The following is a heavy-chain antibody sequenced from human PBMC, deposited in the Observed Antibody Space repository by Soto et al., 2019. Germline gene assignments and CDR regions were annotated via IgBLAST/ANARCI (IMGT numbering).Heavy chain of an antibody. CDR3: SRVDPGETSPFDH. CDR2: INPFDGSR. J-gene: IGHJ4*02. Sequence: ASVKVSCKASGYIFTSYYIHWVRQAPGQRLEWMGWINPFDGSRMFAQSFQGRVTMTRDTSTSTVYMEVSSLRSEDTAVYYCSRVDPGETSPFDHWGQGTLVTVSS. V-gene: IGHV1-46*03. D-gene: IGHD3-10*01. CDR1: GYIFTSYY.